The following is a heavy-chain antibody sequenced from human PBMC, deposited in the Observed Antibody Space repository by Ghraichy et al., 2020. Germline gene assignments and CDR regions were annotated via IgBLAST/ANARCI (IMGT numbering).Heavy chain of an antibody. CDR3: ARVGGSYDSSGRYYYYMDV. J-gene: IGHJ6*03. V-gene: IGHV3-7*03. CDR1: GFTFSSYW. CDR2: IKQDGSEK. D-gene: IGHD3-22*01. Sequence: GESLNISCAASGFTFSSYWMSWVRQAPGKGLEWVANIKQDGSEKYYVDSVKGRFTISRDNAKNSLYLQMNSLRAEDMAVYYCARVGGSYDSSGRYYYYMDVWGKGTTVTVSS.